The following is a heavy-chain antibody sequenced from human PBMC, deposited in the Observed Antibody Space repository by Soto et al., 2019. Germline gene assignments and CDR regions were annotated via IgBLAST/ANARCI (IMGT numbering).Heavy chain of an antibody. J-gene: IGHJ6*02. D-gene: IGHD2-15*01. CDR2: ISYDGSNK. Sequence: GGSLRLSCAASGFTFSSYAMHWVRQAPGKGLEWVAVISYDGSNKYYADSVKGRFTISRDNSKNTLYLQMNSLRAEDTAVYYCAREFVAATLYYYYGMDVWGQGTTVTVSS. CDR1: GFTFSSYA. V-gene: IGHV3-30-3*01. CDR3: AREFVAATLYYYYGMDV.